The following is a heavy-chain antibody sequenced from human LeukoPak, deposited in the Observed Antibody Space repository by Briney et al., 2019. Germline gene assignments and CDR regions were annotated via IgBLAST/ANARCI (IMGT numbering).Heavy chain of an antibody. CDR3: AKMGERFGDYFDY. V-gene: IGHV3-30*02. CDR1: GFTFSSYG. Sequence: GGSLRLSCAASGFTFSSYGMHWVRQAPGKGLEWVAFIRYDGSNKYYADSVKGRFTISRDNSKNTLYLQMNSLRAEDTAVYYCAKMGERFGDYFDYWGQGTLVTVSS. CDR2: IRYDGSNK. D-gene: IGHD1-26*01. J-gene: IGHJ4*02.